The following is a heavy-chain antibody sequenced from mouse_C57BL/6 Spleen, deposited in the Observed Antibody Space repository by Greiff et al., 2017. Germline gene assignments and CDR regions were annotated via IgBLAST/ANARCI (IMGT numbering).Heavy chain of an antibody. J-gene: IGHJ4*01. CDR1: GYTFTSYW. V-gene: IGHV1-5*01. CDR3: TRTRTGTGAMGD. CDR2: IYPGNSDT. Sequence: VQLQQSGTVLARPGASVKMSCTTSGYTFTSYWMHWVKQRPGQGLEWIGAIYPGNSDTSYNQKFKGKAKLTTVTSASTAYMELSGLTNEDSAVYYCTRTRTGTGAMGDWGQGTSVTVSS. D-gene: IGHD4-1*01.